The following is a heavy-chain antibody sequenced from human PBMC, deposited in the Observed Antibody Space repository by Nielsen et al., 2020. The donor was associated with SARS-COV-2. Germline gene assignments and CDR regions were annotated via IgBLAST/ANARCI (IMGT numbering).Heavy chain of an antibody. CDR2: ISATGNTI. CDR3: ANGGAGPEDYDYGMDV. Sequence: GESLKISCAASGFIFGDYYMSWIRQAPGKGLEWVSFISATGNTIFYEDSAKGRFTISRDNAKNSLYLPMNSLRAEDTALYYCANGGAGPEDYDYGMDVWGQGTTVTVSS. CDR1: GFIFGDYY. D-gene: IGHD4-23*01. V-gene: IGHV3-11*01. J-gene: IGHJ6*02.